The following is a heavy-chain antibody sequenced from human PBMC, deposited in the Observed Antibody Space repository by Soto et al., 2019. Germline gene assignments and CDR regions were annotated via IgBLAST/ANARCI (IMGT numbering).Heavy chain of an antibody. J-gene: IGHJ4*02. Sequence: GGPLRLSCAASGFTFSSYAMSWVRQAPGKGLEWVSAISGSGGSTYYADSVKGRFTISRDNSKNTLYLQMNSLRAEDTAVYYCATNQAWNYVTVFDYWGQGTLVTVSS. V-gene: IGHV3-23*01. CDR1: GFTFSSYA. CDR3: ATNQAWNYVTVFDY. CDR2: ISGSGGST. D-gene: IGHD1-7*01.